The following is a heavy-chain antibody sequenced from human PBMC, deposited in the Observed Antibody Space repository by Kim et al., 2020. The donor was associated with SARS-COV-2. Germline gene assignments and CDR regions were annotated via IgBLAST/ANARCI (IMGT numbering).Heavy chain of an antibody. CDR1: GFTFDDYA. V-gene: IGHV3-9*01. D-gene: IGHD3-10*01. CDR2: ISWNSGTI. J-gene: IGHJ6*03. Sequence: GGSLRLSCAASGFTFDDYAMHWVRQGPGKGVEWVSSISWNSGTIAYADSVKGRFTISRDNAKNSLYLQMTSLRPEDTALYYCAKDYGGHDYYYYYMDVWG. CDR3: AKDYGGHDYYYYYMDV.